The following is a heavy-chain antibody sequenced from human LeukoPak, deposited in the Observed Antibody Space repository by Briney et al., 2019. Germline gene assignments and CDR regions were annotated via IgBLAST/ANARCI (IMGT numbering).Heavy chain of an antibody. Sequence: ASVKVSCKASGYTFTGYYMHWVRQAPGQGLEWMGWINPNSGGTNYAQKLQGRVTMTTDTSTSTAYMELRSLRSDDTAVYYCARDLPYSSSWESIDYWGQGTLDTVSS. J-gene: IGHJ4*02. CDR1: GYTFTGYY. V-gene: IGHV1-2*02. D-gene: IGHD6-13*01. CDR3: ARDLPYSSSWESIDY. CDR2: INPNSGGT.